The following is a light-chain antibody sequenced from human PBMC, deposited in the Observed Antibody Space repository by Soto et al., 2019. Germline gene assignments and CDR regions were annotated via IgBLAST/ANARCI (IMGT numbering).Light chain of an antibody. CDR2: DVS. Sequence: QSALTQPASVSGSPGQSSAISCTGTSSDVGGYSYVSWYQQQPGKAPKLVISDVSNRPSGVSDRFSGSKSGNTASLTISGLHTEYEADYYCASYTTSSTYVFGTGTKVTVL. J-gene: IGLJ1*01. CDR3: ASYTTSSTYV. V-gene: IGLV2-14*01. CDR1: SSDVGGYSY.